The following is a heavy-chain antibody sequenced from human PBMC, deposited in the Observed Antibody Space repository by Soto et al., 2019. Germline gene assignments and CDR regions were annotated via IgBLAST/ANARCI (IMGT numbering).Heavy chain of an antibody. CDR2: IIPIFGTA. CDR3: ARPQAGTSAVYYYYGMDV. D-gene: IGHD6-19*01. J-gene: IGHJ6*02. Sequence: VQLVQSGAEVKQPGSSVKVSCKASGGTFSSYAISWVRQAPGQGLEWMGGIIPIFGTANYAQKFQGRVTITADESTSTAYMELSSLRSEDTAVYYCARPQAGTSAVYYYYGMDVWGQGTTVTVSS. CDR1: GGTFSSYA. V-gene: IGHV1-69*01.